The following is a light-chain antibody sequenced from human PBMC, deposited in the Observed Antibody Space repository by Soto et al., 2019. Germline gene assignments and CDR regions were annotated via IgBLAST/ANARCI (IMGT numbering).Light chain of an antibody. CDR1: RSVSSY. Sequence: EIVLTQSPATLSLSPGERATLSCGASRSVSSYLAWYQQKPGQAPRLLLYDASYRATGIPARFSGSGSGTDFTFTISSIEPEDFAVYYCQHRSDWTPRLTFGGGTKVEIK. V-gene: IGKV3-11*01. J-gene: IGKJ4*01. CDR3: QHRSDWTPRLT. CDR2: DAS.